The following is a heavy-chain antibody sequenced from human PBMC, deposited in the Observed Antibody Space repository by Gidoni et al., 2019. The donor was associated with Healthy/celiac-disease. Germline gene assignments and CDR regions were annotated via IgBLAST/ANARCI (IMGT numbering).Heavy chain of an antibody. CDR2: IYTSGST. V-gene: IGHV4-61*02. D-gene: IGHD6-6*01. J-gene: IGHJ6*03. Sequence: QVQLQESGPGLVKPSQTLSLTCTVSGGSISSGSYYWSWIRQPAGKGLEWIGRIYTSGSTNYTPALKSRVTISVDTSKNQFSLKLSSVTAADTAVYYCARAPQLGGVYYYYYMDVWGKGTTVTVSS. CDR3: ARAPQLGGVYYYYYMDV. CDR1: GGSISSGSYY.